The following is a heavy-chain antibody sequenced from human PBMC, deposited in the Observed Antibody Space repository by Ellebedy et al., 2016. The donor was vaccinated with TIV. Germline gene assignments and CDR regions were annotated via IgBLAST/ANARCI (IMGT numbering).Heavy chain of an antibody. D-gene: IGHD2-2*03. J-gene: IGHJ4*02. CDR3: ARLPHGSVFGYFDY. CDR2: MDYRGHM. Sequence: MPGGSLRLSCTVSGGSISSDFWGWFRQPPGEGLEWIGYMDYRGHMNPNPSLKSRVTISLDTSKNQFALKLTSVTAADTAVYYCARLPHGSVFGYFDYWGQGALVTVSS. CDR1: GGSISSDF. V-gene: IGHV4-59*01.